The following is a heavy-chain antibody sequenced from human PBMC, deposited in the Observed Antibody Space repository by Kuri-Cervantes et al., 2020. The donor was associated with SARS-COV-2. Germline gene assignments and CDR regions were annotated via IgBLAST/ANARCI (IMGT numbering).Heavy chain of an antibody. CDR2: IRYDGSNK. J-gene: IGHJ4*02. D-gene: IGHD5-18*01. CDR1: GFTFRTFD. V-gene: IGHV3-30*02. Sequence: GESLKISCAASGFTFRTFDMHWVRQAPGKGLEWVAFIRYDGSNKYYADSVKGRFTVSRDNARNSLYLQMNSLRPEDTAFYYCAKDRAALLGYTFGPDLDYWGQGTQVTVSS. CDR3: AKDRAALLGYTFGPDLDY.